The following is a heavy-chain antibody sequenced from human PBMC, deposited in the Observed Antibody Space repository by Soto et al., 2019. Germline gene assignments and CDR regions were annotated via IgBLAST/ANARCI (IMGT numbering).Heavy chain of an antibody. J-gene: IGHJ3*02. V-gene: IGHV3-30*18. D-gene: IGHD1-26*01. CDR3: AKGGVGSTSNAFDI. Sequence: QVPLVESGGGVVQPGRSLRLSCAASGFTFSNYGMHWVRQAPGKGLEWVAVISYDGSNKYYADSVKGRFTISRDNSKNTLYLQMNSLRAEDTAVYYCAKGGVGSTSNAFDIWGQGTMVTVSS. CDR2: ISYDGSNK. CDR1: GFTFSNYG.